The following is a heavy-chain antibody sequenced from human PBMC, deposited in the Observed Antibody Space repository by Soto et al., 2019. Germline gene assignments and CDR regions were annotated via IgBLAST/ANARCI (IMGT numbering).Heavy chain of an antibody. CDR1: GYTFTSYG. J-gene: IGHJ5*02. CDR2: ISAYNGNT. CDR3: ARVLEGSSSWYIWFDP. V-gene: IGHV1-18*01. D-gene: IGHD6-13*01. Sequence: QVRLVQSGAEVKKPGASVKVSCKASGYTFTSYGITWVRQAPGQGLEWMGWISAYNGNTNYAQKLQGRVTMTTDTSTSTAYMELRSLRSDDTAVYYCARVLEGSSSWYIWFDPWGQGTLVTVSS.